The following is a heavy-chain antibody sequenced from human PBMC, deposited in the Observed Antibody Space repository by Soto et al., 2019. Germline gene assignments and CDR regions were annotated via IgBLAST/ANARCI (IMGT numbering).Heavy chain of an antibody. D-gene: IGHD3-22*01. V-gene: IGHV3-11*06. CDR2: ISNSSTYI. CDR3: ARGPDYYDSSGYYPLAY. J-gene: IGHJ4*02. Sequence: GGSLRLSCAASGFTFRDYYMSWIRQAPGKGLEWVSDISNSSTYINYADSVKGRFTISRDNAKNSLYLQMNSLRAEDTAVYYCARGPDYYDSSGYYPLAYWGQGTLVTVSS. CDR1: GFTFRDYY.